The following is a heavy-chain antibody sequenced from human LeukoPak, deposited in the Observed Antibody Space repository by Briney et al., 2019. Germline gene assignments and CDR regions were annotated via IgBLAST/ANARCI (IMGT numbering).Heavy chain of an antibody. CDR2: IYYCGST. Sequence: SETLSLTCAVCGGSISRYYWRWIRQPPAKGLEGIGYIYYCGSTNYNPSLKSRVTISVDTAKNQCFLKLSSVTAADTAVYYCASDILTGYWDAVDIWGQGTMVTVSS. CDR3: ASDILTGYWDAVDI. V-gene: IGHV4-59*01. CDR1: GGSISRYY. D-gene: IGHD3-9*01. J-gene: IGHJ3*02.